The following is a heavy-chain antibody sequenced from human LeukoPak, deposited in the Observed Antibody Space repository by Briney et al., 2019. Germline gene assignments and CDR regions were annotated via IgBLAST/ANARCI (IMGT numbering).Heavy chain of an antibody. CDR2: INHSGST. CDR3: ARDRMQPDDAFDI. D-gene: IGHD6-13*01. Sequence: SETLSLTCAVYGGSFSGYYWSWIRQPPGKGLEWIGEINHSGSTNYNPSLKSRVTISVDTSKNQFSLKLSSVTAADTAVYYCARDRMQPDDAFDIWGQGTMVTVSS. V-gene: IGHV4-34*01. J-gene: IGHJ3*02. CDR1: GGSFSGYY.